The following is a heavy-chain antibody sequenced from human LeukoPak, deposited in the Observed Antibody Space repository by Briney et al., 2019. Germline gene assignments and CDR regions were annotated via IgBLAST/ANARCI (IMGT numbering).Heavy chain of an antibody. J-gene: IGHJ5*02. CDR2: IYSGGST. CDR1: GFTVSSNY. V-gene: IGHV3-66*01. D-gene: IGHD3-22*01. CDR3: ARDRIGFVNWFDP. Sequence: PGGSLTLSCPASGFTVSSNYMSWVRQAPGKGLEWVSVIYSGGSTYYADSVKGRFTISRDNSKNTLYLQMNSLRAEDTAVYYCARDRIGFVNWFDPWGQGTLVTVSS.